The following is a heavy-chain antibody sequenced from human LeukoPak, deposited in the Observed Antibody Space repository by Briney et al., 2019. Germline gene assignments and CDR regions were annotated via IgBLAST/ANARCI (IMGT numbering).Heavy chain of an antibody. Sequence: GGSLRLSCAASGFTFSSYGMHWVRQAPGKGLEWMAVIWYDGSNKYYADSVKGRFTISRDNSKNTLYLQMNSLRAEDTAVYYCARDPLYYDILTGYYTTFFDYWGQGTLVTVSS. CDR2: IWYDGSNK. CDR3: ARDPLYYDILTGYYTTFFDY. V-gene: IGHV3-33*01. CDR1: GFTFSSYG. J-gene: IGHJ4*02. D-gene: IGHD3-9*01.